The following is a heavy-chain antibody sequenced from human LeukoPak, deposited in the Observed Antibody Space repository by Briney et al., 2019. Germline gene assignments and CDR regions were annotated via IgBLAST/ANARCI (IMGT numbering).Heavy chain of an antibody. D-gene: IGHD4-17*01. CDR3: ARVWVTTRLDF. J-gene: IGHJ4*02. CDR2: IKQDGSDK. CDR1: GVMFSSNW. V-gene: IGHV3-7*03. Sequence: GGSLRLSCAASGVMFSSNWMSWVRLAPGKGLEWVANIKQDGSDKQYVDSVKGRFTISRDNAKNSLYLQMNSLRAEDTAVYYCARVWVTTRLDFWGQGTLVTASS.